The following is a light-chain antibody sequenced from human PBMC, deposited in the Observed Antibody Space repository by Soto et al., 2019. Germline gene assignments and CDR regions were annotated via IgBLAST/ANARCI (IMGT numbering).Light chain of an antibody. J-gene: IGLJ1*01. Sequence: QSVLTQPPSVSAAPGQKVTISCSGSSSNIGGNSVSRYQQLPGTAPKLLIYDDNKRPSGIPDRFSGSKSGTSATLGITGFQTADEADYYCGSWDSSLGAYVFGTGTRSPS. CDR2: DDN. CDR3: GSWDSSLGAYV. V-gene: IGLV1-51*01. CDR1: SSNIGGNS.